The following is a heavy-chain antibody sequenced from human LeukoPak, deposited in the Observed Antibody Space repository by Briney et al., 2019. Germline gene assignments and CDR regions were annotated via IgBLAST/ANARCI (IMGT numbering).Heavy chain of an antibody. V-gene: IGHV3-9*01. CDR1: GFTFDDYA. D-gene: IGHD3-22*01. CDR2: ISWNSGSI. CDR3: AKDKYYDSSGYSDY. J-gene: IGHJ4*02. Sequence: PGGSLRLSCAASGFTFDDYAMHWVRQAPGKGLEWDSGISWNSGSIGYADSVKGRFTISRDNAKNSLYLQMNSLRAEDTALYYCAKDKYYDSSGYSDYWGQGTLVTVSS.